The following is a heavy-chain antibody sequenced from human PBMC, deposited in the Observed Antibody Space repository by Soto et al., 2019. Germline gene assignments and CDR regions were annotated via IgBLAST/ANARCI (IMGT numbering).Heavy chain of an antibody. Sequence: GGSLRLSCVASGFSFSSYAMSWVRQAPGEGLEWVSVISGSDGSTYYADSVKGRFTISRDDSKNTLYLQMNSLRTEDTAVYYCAKSPNFYCSSYHCYKYYFDYWGQGTLVTVSS. V-gene: IGHV3-23*01. CDR3: AKSPNFYCSSYHCYKYYFDY. J-gene: IGHJ4*02. D-gene: IGHD2-2*01. CDR1: GFSFSSYA. CDR2: ISGSDGST.